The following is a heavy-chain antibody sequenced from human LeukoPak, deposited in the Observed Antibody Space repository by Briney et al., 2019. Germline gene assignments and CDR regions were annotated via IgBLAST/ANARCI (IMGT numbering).Heavy chain of an antibody. D-gene: IGHD3-3*01. V-gene: IGHV4-31*03. Sequence: SQTLSLTCPVSGGSISSGGYYWSWIRQHPGKGLEWIGYIYYSGSTYYNPSLKSRVTISVDTSKNQFSLKLSSVTAADTAVYYCARATYYDFWSGTNFDYWGQGTLVTVSS. J-gene: IGHJ4*02. CDR1: GGSISSGGYY. CDR3: ARATYYDFWSGTNFDY. CDR2: IYYSGST.